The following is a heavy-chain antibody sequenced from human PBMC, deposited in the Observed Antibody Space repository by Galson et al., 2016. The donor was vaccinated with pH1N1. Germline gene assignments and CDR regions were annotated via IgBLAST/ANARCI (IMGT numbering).Heavy chain of an antibody. CDR1: GFSFKTYE. CDR2: IIGSGSIT. V-gene: IGHV3-48*03. D-gene: IGHD5-24*01. Sequence: SLRLSCAASGFSFKTYEMHWVRQAPGKGLEWVSYIIGSGSITNYADSVRGRFTISRDNAKNSVFLQMDSLRAEDTAIYYCVREIRDGHNYGNFDYWGQGTLVTVSS. CDR3: VREIRDGHNYGNFDY. J-gene: IGHJ4*02.